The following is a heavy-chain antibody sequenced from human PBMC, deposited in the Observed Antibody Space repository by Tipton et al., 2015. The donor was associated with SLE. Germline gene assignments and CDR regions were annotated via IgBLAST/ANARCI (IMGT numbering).Heavy chain of an antibody. Sequence: QVQLVQSGAEVKKPGSSVKVSCKASGGTFSSYAISWVRQAPGQGLEWMGGIIPIFGTANYAQKFQGRVTITTDESTSTAYMELSSLRSEDTAVYYCASHVGDGYMGYYYGMDVWGQGTTVTVSS. CDR1: GGTFSSYA. V-gene: IGHV1-69*01. D-gene: IGHD5-24*01. J-gene: IGHJ6*02. CDR2: IIPIFGTA. CDR3: ASHVGDGYMGYYYGMDV.